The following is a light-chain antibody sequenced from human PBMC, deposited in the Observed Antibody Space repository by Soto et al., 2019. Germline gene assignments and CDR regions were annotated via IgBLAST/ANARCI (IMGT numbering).Light chain of an antibody. V-gene: IGKV3-20*01. CDR3: QQYGSSRT. J-gene: IGKJ1*01. Sequence: EIVLTQSPGTLSLSPVERATLSCRASQSVSSSYLVWYQQKPGQAPRLLIYGASSRATGIPDRFSGSGSGTDFTLTISRLEPEDFAVYYCQQYGSSRTFGQGTKVDIK. CDR2: GAS. CDR1: QSVSSSY.